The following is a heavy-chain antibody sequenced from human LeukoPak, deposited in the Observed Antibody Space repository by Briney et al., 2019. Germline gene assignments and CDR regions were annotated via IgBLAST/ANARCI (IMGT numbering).Heavy chain of an antibody. CDR2: IYHSGST. V-gene: IGHV4-30-2*01. CDR1: GGSISSGGYS. Sequence: PSETLSLTCAVSGGSISSGGYSSSWIRQPPGKGLEWIGYIYHSGSTYYNPSLKSRVTISVDRSKNQFSLKLSSVTAADTAVYYCARDRGDAFDIWGQGTMVTVSS. J-gene: IGHJ3*02. CDR3: ARDRGDAFDI.